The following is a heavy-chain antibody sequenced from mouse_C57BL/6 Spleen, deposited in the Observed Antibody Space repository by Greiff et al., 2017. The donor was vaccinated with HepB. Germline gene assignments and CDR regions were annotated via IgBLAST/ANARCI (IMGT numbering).Heavy chain of an antibody. V-gene: IGHV5-6*01. Sequence: EVQVVESGGDLVKPGGSLKLSCAASGFTFSSYGMSWVRQTPDKRLEWVATISSGGSYTYYPDSVKGRFTISRDNAKNTLYLQMSSLKSEDTAMYYCARRGTFTTVVAYWYFDVWGTGTTVTVSS. J-gene: IGHJ1*03. D-gene: IGHD1-1*01. CDR3: ARRGTFTTVVAYWYFDV. CDR1: GFTFSSYG. CDR2: ISSGGSYT.